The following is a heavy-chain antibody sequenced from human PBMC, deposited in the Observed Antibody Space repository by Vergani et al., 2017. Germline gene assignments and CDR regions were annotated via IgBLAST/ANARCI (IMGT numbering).Heavy chain of an antibody. D-gene: IGHD4-11*01. CDR1: GFTFSDYY. Sequence: VQLVESGGGLVKPGGSLRLSCAASGFTFSDYYMSWIRQAQGKGLEGVSYISSSGSTIYYADSVKGRFTIARDNAKNSLYLQMNSLRAEDTAVYYCARGRSALVTTLYYWGQGTLVTVSS. V-gene: IGHV3-11*01. CDR2: ISSSGSTI. CDR3: ARGRSALVTTLYY. J-gene: IGHJ4*02.